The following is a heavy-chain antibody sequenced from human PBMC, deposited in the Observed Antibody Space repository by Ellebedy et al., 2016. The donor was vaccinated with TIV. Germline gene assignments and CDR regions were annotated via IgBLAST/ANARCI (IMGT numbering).Heavy chain of an antibody. D-gene: IGHD3-10*01. CDR1: GFTFSRAW. CDR2: IKMEVEGGTR. Sequence: GGSLRLXXATSGFTFSRAWMNWVRQAPGKGLEWVARIKMEVEGGTREYATPVKGRFTISRDDSKETLFLQMDSLKTEDSGLYYCAAGRRFGGLPFDSWGQGALVTVSS. V-gene: IGHV3-15*07. CDR3: AAGRRFGGLPFDS. J-gene: IGHJ4*02.